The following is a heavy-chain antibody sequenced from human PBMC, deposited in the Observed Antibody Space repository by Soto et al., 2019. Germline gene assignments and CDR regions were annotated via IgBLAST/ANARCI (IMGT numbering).Heavy chain of an antibody. V-gene: IGHV3-74*01. CDR2: ISTDGSTT. J-gene: IGHJ4*02. CDR1: GFTFSSYW. D-gene: IGHD2-15*01. Sequence: EVQLVESGGGSVQPGGSLRLSCAASGFTFSSYWMYWVRQAPGKGLVWVSRISTDGSTTNYADSVKGRFTISRDNAKNTLYLHTNVLRAEDAAVYYCASRVVAPFDYWGQGTLVTVSS. CDR3: ASRVVAPFDY.